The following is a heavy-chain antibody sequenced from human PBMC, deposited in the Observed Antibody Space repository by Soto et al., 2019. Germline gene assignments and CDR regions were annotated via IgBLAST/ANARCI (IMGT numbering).Heavy chain of an antibody. D-gene: IGHD6-13*01. CDR1: GFTFSSYD. Sequence: GGSLRLSCAASGFTFSSYDMHWVRQATGKGLEWVSAIGTAGDTYYPGSVKGRFTISRENAKNSLYLQMNSLRAGDTAVYYCARGTSSSWYENWFDPWGQGTLVTVSS. CDR3: ARGTSSSWYENWFDP. J-gene: IGHJ5*02. V-gene: IGHV3-13*01. CDR2: IGTAGDT.